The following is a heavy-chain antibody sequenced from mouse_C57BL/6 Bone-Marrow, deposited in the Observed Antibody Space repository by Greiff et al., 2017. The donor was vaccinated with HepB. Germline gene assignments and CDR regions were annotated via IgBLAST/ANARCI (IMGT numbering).Heavy chain of an antibody. J-gene: IGHJ1*03. D-gene: IGHD2-2*01. CDR3: AGGDLLWLRRGYFDV. CDR1: GYTFTDYY. Sequence: VQLQQSGPELVKPGASVKISCKASGYTFTDYYMNWVKQSHGKSLEWIGDINPNNGGTSYNQKFKGKATLTVDKSSSTAYMELRSLTSEDSAVYYCAGGDLLWLRRGYFDVWGTGTTVTVSS. CDR2: INPNNGGT. V-gene: IGHV1-26*01.